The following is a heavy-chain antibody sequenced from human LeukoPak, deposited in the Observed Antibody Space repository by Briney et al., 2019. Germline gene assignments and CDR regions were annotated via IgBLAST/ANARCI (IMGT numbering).Heavy chain of an antibody. CDR3: ARQRRSGWSFDY. V-gene: IGHV4-39*01. CDR1: GCSISSSNYY. D-gene: IGHD6-19*01. CDR2: IYFGGTT. J-gene: IGHJ4*02. Sequence: SETLSLTCTVSGCSISSSNYYWAWIRQPPGKGLEWIGNIYFGGTTYYNPSLGSRVTVSIDTSKNQFSLSLRSVTAADTALYYCARQRRSGWSFDYWGQGALVTVSS.